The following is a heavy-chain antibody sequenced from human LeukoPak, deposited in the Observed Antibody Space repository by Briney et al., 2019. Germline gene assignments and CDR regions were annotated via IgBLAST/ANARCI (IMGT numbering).Heavy chain of an antibody. D-gene: IGHD3-16*01. CDR2: IYYSGST. J-gene: IGHJ5*02. CDR3: ARGLDVWGSDSIQFDP. CDR1: GGSISSSSYY. Sequence: SETLSLTCTVSGGSISSSSYYWGWIRQPPGKGLEWIGSIYYSGSTYYNPSLKSRVTIPVDTSKNQFSLKLSSVTAADTAVYYCARGLDVWGSDSIQFDPWGQGTLVTVSS. V-gene: IGHV4-39*07.